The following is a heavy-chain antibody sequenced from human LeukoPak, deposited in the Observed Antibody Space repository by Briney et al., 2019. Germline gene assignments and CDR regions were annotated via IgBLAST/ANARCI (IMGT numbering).Heavy chain of an antibody. CDR3: AGGLGDTLTGYPGAEYFQH. Sequence: SETLSLTCTVSGGSISSSSYYWGWIRQPPGKGLEWIGSIYYSGSTYFNPSLKSRVTISVDTSKNQFSLKLSSVTAADTAVYYCAGGLGDTLTGYPGAEYFQHWGQGTLVTVSS. CDR2: IYYSGST. V-gene: IGHV4-39*01. CDR1: GGSISSSSYY. D-gene: IGHD3-9*01. J-gene: IGHJ1*01.